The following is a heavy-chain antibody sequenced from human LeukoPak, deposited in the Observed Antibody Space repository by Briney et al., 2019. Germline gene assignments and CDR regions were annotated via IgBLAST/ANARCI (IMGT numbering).Heavy chain of an antibody. D-gene: IGHD3-10*01. CDR3: TRDVWFSFDY. V-gene: IGHV3-7*01. J-gene: IGHJ4*02. CDR1: GFTFSGHW. CDR2: IKPDGSDK. Sequence: GGSLRLSCAASGFTFSGHWMSWVRQAPGKGLEWVAKIKPDGSDKYYVDSVKGRLTISRDNTKNSLCLQMDSLRADDTAVYYCTRDVWFSFDYWGQGTLVTVSS.